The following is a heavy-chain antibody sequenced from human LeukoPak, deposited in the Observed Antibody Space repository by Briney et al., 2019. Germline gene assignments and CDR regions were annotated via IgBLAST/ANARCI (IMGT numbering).Heavy chain of an antibody. CDR1: GDSVPSNSAA. Sequence: SQTLSLTCAISGDSVPSNSAAWHWSRQSPSRGLELLGRTYCKPRWYNDYAGSVQSRITINQDTSKNQFSLQLNSVSPEDTAVYYCVRGGYSTIWSWGQGTLVTASS. J-gene: IGHJ4*02. CDR3: VRGGYSTIWS. D-gene: IGHD6-13*01. V-gene: IGHV6-1*01. CDR2: TYCKPRWYN.